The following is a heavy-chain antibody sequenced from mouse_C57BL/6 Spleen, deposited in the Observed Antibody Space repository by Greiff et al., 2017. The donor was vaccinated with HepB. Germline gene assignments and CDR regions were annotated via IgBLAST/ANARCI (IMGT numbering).Heavy chain of an antibody. Sequence: EVQLQQSGAELVRPGASVKLSCTASGFNIKDYYMHWVKQRPEQGLEWIGRIDPEDGDTEYAPKFQGKATMTADTSSNTAYMQLSSLTSEDSAVYYCARSHYGSSPLFDYWGQGTTLTVSS. J-gene: IGHJ2*01. D-gene: IGHD1-1*01. V-gene: IGHV14-1*01. CDR1: GFNIKDYY. CDR2: IDPEDGDT. CDR3: ARSHYGSSPLFDY.